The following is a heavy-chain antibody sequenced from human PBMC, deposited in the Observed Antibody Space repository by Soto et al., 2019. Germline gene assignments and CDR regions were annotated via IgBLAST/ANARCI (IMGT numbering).Heavy chain of an antibody. CDR1: GFTFSSYS. CDR2: ISGGTSST. J-gene: IGHJ4*02. Sequence: GGSLRLSCAASGFTFSSYSMSWVRQAPGKGLEWVSVISGGTSSTYYVESVKGRFTTSRDNSKNTLYLQMSSLRAEDTAVYYCTKEASRGYNYGPPPVDYWGQGTLVTVSS. D-gene: IGHD5-18*01. V-gene: IGHV3-23*01. CDR3: TKEASRGYNYGPPPVDY.